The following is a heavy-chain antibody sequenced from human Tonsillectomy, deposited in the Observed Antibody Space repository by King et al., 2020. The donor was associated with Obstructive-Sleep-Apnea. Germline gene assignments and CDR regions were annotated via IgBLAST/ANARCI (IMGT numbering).Heavy chain of an antibody. Sequence: VQLVESGGGVVQPGRSLRLSCAASGFTFSTYEMHWVRQAPGKGLEWVAVISYDGSDKYYADSVKGRFTISRDNSKNTLSLQMNSLTTEDTAVFYCATYGDCPGSSFDYWGQGTLVTVSS. CDR3: ATYGDCPGSSFDY. CDR1: GFTFSTYE. D-gene: IGHD4-17*01. V-gene: IGHV3-30*04. CDR2: ISYDGSDK. J-gene: IGHJ4*02.